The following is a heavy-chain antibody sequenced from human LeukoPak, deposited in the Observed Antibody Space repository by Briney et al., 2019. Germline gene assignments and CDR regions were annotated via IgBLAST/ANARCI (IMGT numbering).Heavy chain of an antibody. CDR2: IAGGGEYT. V-gene: IGHV3-23*01. Sequence: PGGSLRLSCAASRFTFSTYVMTWVRQAPGKGLEWVSGIAGGGEYTYYADSVKGRFTISRDNSNNTLFLQMNSLRAEDTAVYYCVKGGWCGDWGQGTLVTVSS. CDR1: RFTFSTYV. CDR3: VKGGWCGD. D-gene: IGHD2-21*01. J-gene: IGHJ4*02.